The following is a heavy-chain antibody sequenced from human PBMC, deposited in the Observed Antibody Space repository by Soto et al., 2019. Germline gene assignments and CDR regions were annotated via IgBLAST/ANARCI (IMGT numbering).Heavy chain of an antibody. V-gene: IGHV1-18*01. CDR3: ARVTVYDILTGYYQGYYYYGMDV. J-gene: IGHJ6*02. CDR2: ISAYNGNT. CDR1: GYTFTSYG. D-gene: IGHD3-9*01. Sequence: ASVKVSCKASGYTFTSYGISWVRQAPGQGLEWMGWISAYNGNTNYAQKLQGRVTMTTDTSTSTAYMELRSLRSDDTAVYYCARVTVYDILTGYYQGYYYYGMDVWGQGTTVTVSS.